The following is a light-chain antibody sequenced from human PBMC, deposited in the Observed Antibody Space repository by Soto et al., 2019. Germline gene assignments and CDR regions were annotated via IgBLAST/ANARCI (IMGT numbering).Light chain of an antibody. J-gene: IGKJ1*01. CDR1: QDISSW. Sequence: DIQMTQSPYSLSASVGDRVTMNCRASQDISSWLAWYQQKPGKAPELLIYDASILQSGVPSRFSGSGSGTDFTLTITSLKPEDVATYFCQQANSFPWTFGQGTKVDIK. V-gene: IGKV1-12*01. CDR2: DAS. CDR3: QQANSFPWT.